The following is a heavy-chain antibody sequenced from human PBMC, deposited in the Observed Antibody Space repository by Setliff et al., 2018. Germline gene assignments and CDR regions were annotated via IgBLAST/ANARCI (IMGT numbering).Heavy chain of an antibody. CDR2: INHSGST. CDR1: SGSFSGYY. J-gene: IGHJ6*03. Sequence: SETLSLTCAVYSGSFSGYYWSWIRQPPGKGLEWIGEINHSGSTNYNPSLKSRVTISVDTSKNQFSLKLNSVTAADTAVYYCARGDSFYYFMDVWGKGTMVTVSS. V-gene: IGHV4-34*01. CDR3: ARGDSFYYFMDV.